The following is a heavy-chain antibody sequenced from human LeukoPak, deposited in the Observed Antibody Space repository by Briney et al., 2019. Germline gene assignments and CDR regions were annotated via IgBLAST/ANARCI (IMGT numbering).Heavy chain of an antibody. Sequence: GGSLRLSCAASGFTFSSYEMNWVRQAPGKGLEWVSYISSSGSTIYYADSVKGRFTISRDNAKNSLYLQMNSLRAEDTAVYYCARDQGIAVAGTIGNAFDIWGQGTMVTVSS. CDR3: ARDQGIAVAGTIGNAFDI. CDR1: GFTFSSYE. CDR2: ISSSGSTI. V-gene: IGHV3-48*03. J-gene: IGHJ3*02. D-gene: IGHD6-19*01.